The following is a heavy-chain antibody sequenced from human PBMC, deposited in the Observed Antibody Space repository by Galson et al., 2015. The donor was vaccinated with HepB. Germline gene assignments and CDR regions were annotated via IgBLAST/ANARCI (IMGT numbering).Heavy chain of an antibody. CDR3: AREGWLLPYFDY. D-gene: IGHD3-22*01. CDR1: GGSFSGYY. CDR2: IDHSGST. J-gene: IGHJ4*02. Sequence: SETLSLTCAVYGGSFSGYYWSWIRQPPGKGLEWIGEIDHSGSTNYNPSLKSRVTISVDTSKNQFSLKLSSVTAADTAVYYCAREGWLLPYFDYWGQGTLVTVSS. V-gene: IGHV4-34*01.